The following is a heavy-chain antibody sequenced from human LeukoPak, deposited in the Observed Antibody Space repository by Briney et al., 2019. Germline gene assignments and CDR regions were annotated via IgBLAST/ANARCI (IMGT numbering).Heavy chain of an antibody. CDR2: ISSRGSII. CDR1: GFIFSSYE. V-gene: IGHV3-48*03. Sequence: GGSLRLSCAASGFIFSSYEMNWVRQAPGKGLEWVSHISSRGSIIYYADSVKGRFIISRDNAKTSLFLEMNSLRVEDTAVYFCARDGAARGSGSFGDWGQGTLVIVSS. CDR3: ARDGAARGSGSFGD. D-gene: IGHD3-10*01. J-gene: IGHJ4*02.